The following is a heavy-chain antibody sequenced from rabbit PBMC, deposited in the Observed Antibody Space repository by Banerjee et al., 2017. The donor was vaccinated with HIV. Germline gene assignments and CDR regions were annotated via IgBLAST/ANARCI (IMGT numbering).Heavy chain of an antibody. CDR1: GSDISGYS. J-gene: IGHJ4*01. D-gene: IGHD4-1*01. CDR3: VKGSGLTIPNL. Sequence: QEQLEESGGALATPGGTLTLTCTASGSDISGYSVGWVRQAPGKGLEYIGFIYTGGSAYCASWVNGRFTISKASSTTVTLQMTSLTAADTATYFCVKGSGLTIPNLWGQGTLVTVS. V-gene: IGHV1S25*01. CDR2: IYTGGSA.